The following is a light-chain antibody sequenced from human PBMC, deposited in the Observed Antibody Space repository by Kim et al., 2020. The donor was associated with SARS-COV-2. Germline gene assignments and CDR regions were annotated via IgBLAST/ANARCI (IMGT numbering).Light chain of an antibody. CDR3: QQYDDWPPWT. CDR2: GAS. J-gene: IGKJ1*01. CDR1: NGVGSN. V-gene: IGKV3-15*01. Sequence: PGEGATPSCRARNGVGSNVAWYQQKPGQAPRLLIYGASTRATDIPARFSGSGSGTEFTLTISSLQSEDLADYFCQQYDDWPPWTFGQGTKVDIK.